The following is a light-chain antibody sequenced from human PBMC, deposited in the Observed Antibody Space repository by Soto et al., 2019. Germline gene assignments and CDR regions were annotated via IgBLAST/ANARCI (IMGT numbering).Light chain of an antibody. Sequence: EIVMRQSPATLSVSPGERATLSCRASQSISSDLVWYQQKPGQAPRLLIYDTSTRATGIPARFSGSGSGTEFTLTISRLEPEDFAVYYCQQYGNSPITFGQGTRLEIK. CDR3: QQYGNSPIT. CDR2: DTS. V-gene: IGKV3D-15*02. J-gene: IGKJ5*01. CDR1: QSISSD.